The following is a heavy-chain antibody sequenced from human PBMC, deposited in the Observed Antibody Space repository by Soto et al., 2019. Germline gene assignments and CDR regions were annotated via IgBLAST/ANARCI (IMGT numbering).Heavy chain of an antibody. CDR2: ISGSGGST. CDR1: GFTFSSYA. V-gene: IGHV3-23*01. Sequence: PGGSLRLSCAASGFTFSSYAMSWVRQAPGKGLEWVSAISGSGGSTYYADSVKGRFTISRDNSKNTLYLQMNSLRAEDTAVYYCAKGSGWTPATNPSDYWGQGTLVTVSS. CDR3: AKGSGWTPATNPSDY. D-gene: IGHD6-19*01. J-gene: IGHJ4*02.